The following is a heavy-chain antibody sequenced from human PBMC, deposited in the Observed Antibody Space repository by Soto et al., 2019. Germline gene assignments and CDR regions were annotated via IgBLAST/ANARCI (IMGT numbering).Heavy chain of an antibody. J-gene: IGHJ6*02. Sequence: SLRRSCAASGLDFSSEVMCWVRQAPGKGLEWVSSISGSGRTIYHADSMRGRFAISRDNSKKSLYLQLSNLRVDDTAVYYCAKVAPSYYYGMDIWGQGPTGTVS. CDR1: GLDFSSEV. V-gene: IGHV3-23*01. CDR2: ISGSGRTI. CDR3: AKVAPSYYYGMDI.